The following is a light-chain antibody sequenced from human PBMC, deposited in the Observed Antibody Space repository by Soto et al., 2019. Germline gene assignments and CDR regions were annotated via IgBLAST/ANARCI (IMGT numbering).Light chain of an antibody. CDR2: AAS. V-gene: IGKV1-39*01. J-gene: IGKJ2*01. CDR3: QQSYSTPRT. Sequence: DIQMTQSPSSLSASVGDRVSITCRTRPTIITYLNWYQQKPGKAPKLLISAASNLQSGVPSRFSGSGSETEFTLTISSVQPEDFATYYCQQSYSTPRTFGQGTKLEIK. CDR1: PTIITY.